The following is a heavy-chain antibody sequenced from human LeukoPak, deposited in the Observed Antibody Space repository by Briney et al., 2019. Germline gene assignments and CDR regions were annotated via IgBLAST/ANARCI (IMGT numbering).Heavy chain of an antibody. CDR1: GGSFSGYY. Sequence: SETLSLTCAVYGGSFSGYYWSWIRQPPGKGLEWIGEINHSGSTNYNPSLKSRVTISVDTSKNQFSLKLSSVTAAEQAVYYCARGQVVVVPAAMTIAAAVTYYFDYWGQGTLVTVSS. CDR3: ARGQVVVVPAAMTIAAAVTYYFDY. J-gene: IGHJ4*02. D-gene: IGHD2-2*01. CDR2: INHSGST. V-gene: IGHV4-34*01.